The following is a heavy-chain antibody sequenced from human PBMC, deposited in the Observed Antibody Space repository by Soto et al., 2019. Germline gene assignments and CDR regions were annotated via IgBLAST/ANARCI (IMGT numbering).Heavy chain of an antibody. Sequence: EVQLVQSGAEVKKPGATVKISCKVSGYIFTDYYVYWVQQAPGKGLEWMGFLDPEDGETMYAEKFQGRITKTADTSTETAYMELSSLRSEDTAVYYCATASSIGGRLWYFDLWGRGTLVTVSS. V-gene: IGHV1-69-2*01. D-gene: IGHD6-6*01. CDR3: ATASSIGGRLWYFDL. CDR2: LDPEDGET. J-gene: IGHJ2*01. CDR1: GYIFTDYY.